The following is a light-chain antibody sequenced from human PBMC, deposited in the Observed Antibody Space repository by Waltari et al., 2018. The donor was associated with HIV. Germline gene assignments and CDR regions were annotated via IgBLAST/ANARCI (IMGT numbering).Light chain of an antibody. Sequence: QSALTQPRPVSGSPGQSVTISCPRTGSDVGNFNFFSWYQHLPAKAPNPLIYDVTKPPSGVPDRFSGSKSGDTASLTISGLQAEDEADYYCCTYAAKYVLFGGGTNLTVL. J-gene: IGLJ2*01. CDR3: CTYAAKYVL. CDR2: DVT. CDR1: GSDVGNFNF. V-gene: IGLV2-11*01.